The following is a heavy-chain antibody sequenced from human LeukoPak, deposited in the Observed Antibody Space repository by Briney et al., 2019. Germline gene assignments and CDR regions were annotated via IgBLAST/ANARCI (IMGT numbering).Heavy chain of an antibody. V-gene: IGHV4-34*01. CDR2: INHSGST. CDR1: GGSFSGYY. Sequence: SETLSLTCAVYGGSFSGYYWSWIRQPPGKGLEWIGEINHSGSTNYNPSLKSRVTISVDTSKNQFSLKLSSVTAADTAVYYCATVGVNWNDEMAWFDPWGQGTLVTVSS. D-gene: IGHD1-20*01. CDR3: ATVGVNWNDEMAWFDP. J-gene: IGHJ5*02.